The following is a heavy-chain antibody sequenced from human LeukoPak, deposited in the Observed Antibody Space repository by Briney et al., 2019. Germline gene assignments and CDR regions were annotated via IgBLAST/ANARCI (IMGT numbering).Heavy chain of an antibody. V-gene: IGHV1-69*06. Sequence: SVKVSCKASGYTFTSYGSSWVRQAPGQGLEWMGGIIPIFGTANYAQKFQGRVTITADKSTSTAYMELSSLRSEDTAVYYCARMGYDSSGYALENWGQGTLVTVSS. CDR1: GYTFTSYG. CDR2: IIPIFGTA. CDR3: ARMGYDSSGYALEN. J-gene: IGHJ4*02. D-gene: IGHD3-22*01.